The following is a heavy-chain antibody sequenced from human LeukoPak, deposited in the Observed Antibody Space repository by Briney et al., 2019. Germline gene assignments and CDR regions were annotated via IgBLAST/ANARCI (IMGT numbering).Heavy chain of an antibody. CDR2: ISYDGSNK. Sequence: GRSLRLSCAASGFTFSSYGMHWVRQAPGKGLEWVAVISYDGSNKYYADSVKGRFTISRDNSKNTLYLQMNSLRAEDTAVYYCARDYGDLNYWGQGTLVTVSS. V-gene: IGHV3-30*03. D-gene: IGHD4-17*01. J-gene: IGHJ4*02. CDR3: ARDYGDLNY. CDR1: GFTFSSYG.